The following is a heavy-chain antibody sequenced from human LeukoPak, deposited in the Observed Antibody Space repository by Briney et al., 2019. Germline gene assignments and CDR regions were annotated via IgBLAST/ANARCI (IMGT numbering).Heavy chain of an antibody. CDR3: TRDAS. J-gene: IGHJ5*02. CDR1: GFTFSSYW. CDR2: IKPDGSET. V-gene: IGHV3-7*01. Sequence: PGGSLRLSCAGSGFTFSSYWMGWVRQAPGKRPEWVASIKPDGSETSYVDSVRGRFTISRDNPKSSLYLQMNSLTAEDTAVYHCTRDASWGQGTLVTVSS.